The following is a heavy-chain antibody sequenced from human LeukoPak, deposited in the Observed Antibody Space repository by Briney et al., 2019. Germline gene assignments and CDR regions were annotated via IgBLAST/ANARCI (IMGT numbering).Heavy chain of an antibody. CDR3: ARLNARSSGWYYYFDY. D-gene: IGHD6-19*01. V-gene: IGHV4-39*01. CDR1: GGSISSSSYY. Sequence: SETLSLTCTVSGGSISSSSYYWGWIRQPPGMGLEWIGSIYYSGSTYYNPSLKSRVTISVDTSKNQFSLKLSSVTAADTAVYYCARLNARSSGWYYYFDYWGQGTLVTVSS. J-gene: IGHJ4*02. CDR2: IYYSGST.